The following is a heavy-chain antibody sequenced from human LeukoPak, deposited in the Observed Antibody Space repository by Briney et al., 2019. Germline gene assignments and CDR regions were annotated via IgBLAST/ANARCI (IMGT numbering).Heavy chain of an antibody. CDR2: ISAYNGNT. J-gene: IGHJ4*02. D-gene: IGHD3-3*01. CDR1: DYTFTSYG. CDR3: ARAYYDCWSGYHTPTAIDY. Sequence: ASVKVSCKASDYTFTSYGISWVRQAPGQGLEWMGWISAYNGNTIYAQKLQGRVTMTTDTSTSTAYMELRSLRSDDTAVYYCARAYYDCWSGYHTPTAIDYWGQGTLVTVSS. V-gene: IGHV1-18*01.